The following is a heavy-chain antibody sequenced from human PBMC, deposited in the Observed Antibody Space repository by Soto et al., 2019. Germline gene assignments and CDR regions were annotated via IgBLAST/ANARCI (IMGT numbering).Heavy chain of an antibody. CDR2: ISSSGSTI. Sequence: QVQLVESGGGLVKPGGSLRLSCAASGFTFSDYYMSWIRQAPGKGLEWVSYISSSGSTIYYADSVKGRFTISRDNAKNSLYLQMNSLRAEYTAVYYCARAASTGSYRYAGSSFDIWGKGTMVTVSS. V-gene: IGHV3-11*01. J-gene: IGHJ3*02. CDR3: ARAASTGSYRYAGSSFDI. D-gene: IGHD3-16*02. CDR1: GFTFSDYY.